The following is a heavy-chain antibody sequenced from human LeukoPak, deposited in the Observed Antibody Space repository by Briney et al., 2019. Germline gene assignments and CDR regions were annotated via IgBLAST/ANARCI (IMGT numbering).Heavy chain of an antibody. CDR2: INWNGGST. V-gene: IGHV3-20*04. CDR3: ARDEGAYGYNN. D-gene: IGHD5-24*01. J-gene: IGHJ4*02. CDR1: GFTFFIQA. Sequence: PGGSLRLSCAGSGFTFFIQAMSWVRQAPGKGLEWVSGINWNGGSTGYADSVKGRFTISRDNAKNSLYLQMNSLRAEDTALYYCARDEGAYGYNNWGQGTLVTVSS.